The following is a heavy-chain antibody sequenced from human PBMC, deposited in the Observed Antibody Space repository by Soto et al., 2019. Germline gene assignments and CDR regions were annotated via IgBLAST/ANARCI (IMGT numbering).Heavy chain of an antibody. CDR1: GYSFTSYW. CDR3: ARPYCTNGVCSYYYGMDV. CDR2: IDPSDSYT. V-gene: IGHV5-10-1*01. Sequence: PGESLKISCKGSGYSFTSYWISWVRQMPGKGLEWMGRIDPSDSYTNYSPSFQGHVTISADKSISTAYLQWSSLKASDTAMYYCARPYCTNGVCSYYYGMDVWGQGTTVTVSS. J-gene: IGHJ6*02. D-gene: IGHD2-8*01.